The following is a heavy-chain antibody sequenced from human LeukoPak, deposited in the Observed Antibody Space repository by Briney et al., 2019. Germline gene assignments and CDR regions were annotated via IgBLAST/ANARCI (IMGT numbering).Heavy chain of an antibody. D-gene: IGHD3-3*01. J-gene: IGHJ3*02. Sequence: PSETLSLTCTVSGGSISGYYWNRIRQPPGKGLEWIANIYNSGNTNYNPSLKSRVAISEDTSKNQFSLKLSSVTAADTAVYYCARTHYDDFWGGSFDIWGQGTMVTVSS. CDR1: GGSISGYY. CDR3: ARTHYDDFWGGSFDI. CDR2: IYNSGNT. V-gene: IGHV4-59*01.